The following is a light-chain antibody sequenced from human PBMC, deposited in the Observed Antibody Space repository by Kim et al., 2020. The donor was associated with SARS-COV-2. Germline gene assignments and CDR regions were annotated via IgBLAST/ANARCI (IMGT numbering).Light chain of an antibody. CDR3: SSYTGSTLAV. V-gene: IGLV2-14*03. Sequence: QSALTQPASVSGSPGQSITISCTGTSSDVGGYDYVSWYQQHPDKAPKLMIYDVSNRPSGVSNRFSGSKSGNTASLTISGLQAEDEADYYCSSYTGSTLAVFGGGTQLTVL. CDR1: SSDVGGYDY. CDR2: DVS. J-gene: IGLJ3*02.